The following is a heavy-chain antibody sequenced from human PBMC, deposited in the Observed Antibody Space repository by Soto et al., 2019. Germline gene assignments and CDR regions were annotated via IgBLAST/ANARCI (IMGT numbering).Heavy chain of an antibody. CDR2: MNPGSGDT. V-gene: IGHV1-8*02. J-gene: IGHJ5*02. CDR1: GYTFTNND. Sequence: SVKVSCKASGYTFTNNDVSWVRQATGQGLEWMGWMNPGSGDTGYAQKFQGRVTMTRDISIDTAYMELNSLTSEDTAIYYCARMESFGSLNWFDPWGQGTLVTVSS. D-gene: IGHD5-18*01. CDR3: ARMESFGSLNWFDP.